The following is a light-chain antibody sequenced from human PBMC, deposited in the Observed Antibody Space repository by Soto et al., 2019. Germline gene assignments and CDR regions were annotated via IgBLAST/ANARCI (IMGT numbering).Light chain of an antibody. V-gene: IGKV3-20*01. CDR1: QSVSSSY. J-gene: IGKJ5*01. CDR3: QQYGSSPPVT. Sequence: EIVLTQSPGTLSLSPGERATLSCGASQSVSSSYLAWYQQKPGQTPRLLIYGASVRATGIPDRFNGSGSGTDFTLHISRLEPVDFAVYSCQQYGSSPPVTFGQGTRLEIK. CDR2: GAS.